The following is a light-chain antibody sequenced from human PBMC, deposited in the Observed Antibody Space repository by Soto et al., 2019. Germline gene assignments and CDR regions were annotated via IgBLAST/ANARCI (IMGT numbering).Light chain of an antibody. V-gene: IGKV3-15*01. CDR1: QSVRSN. J-gene: IGKJ1*01. CDR2: GAS. Sequence: EIVMRQSPATLSVSPGEGARLSCRASQSVRSNLAWYQQKPGQAPRLLIYGASTRATGIPARFSGSGSGTEFTLTISSLQSEDFAVYYCQQYSNWPPGTFGQGTKVDIK. CDR3: QQYSNWPPGT.